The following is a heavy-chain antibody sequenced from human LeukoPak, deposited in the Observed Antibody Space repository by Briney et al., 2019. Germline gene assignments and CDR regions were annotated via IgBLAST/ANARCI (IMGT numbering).Heavy chain of an antibody. Sequence: GGSLRLSCAASGFTVSSNYMSCVRQAPGKGLEWVSVIYSGGSTYYADSVKGRFTISRDNSKNTLYLQMNSLKAEDTAVYYCARDPDGYRQGHHFDYWGQGTLVTVSS. V-gene: IGHV3-66*01. CDR1: GFTVSSNY. CDR3: ARDPDGYRQGHHFDY. CDR2: IYSGGST. J-gene: IGHJ4*02. D-gene: IGHD5-18*01.